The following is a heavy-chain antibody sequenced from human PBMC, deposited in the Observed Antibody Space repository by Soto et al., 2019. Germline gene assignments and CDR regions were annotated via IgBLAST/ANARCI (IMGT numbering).Heavy chain of an antibody. V-gene: IGHV4-34*01. Sequence: PSETLSLTCAVYGGSVNGYYWNWIRQPPGKGLEWIGEINHTGGTHYNPSLKSRVTMSVDTSKNQFSLRLSSVTAADTAIYYCATRITVFGLLIPPFDPWGQGTPSPSPQ. J-gene: IGHJ5*02. CDR1: GGSVNGYY. CDR2: INHTGGT. CDR3: ATRITVFGLLIPPFDP. D-gene: IGHD3-3*01.